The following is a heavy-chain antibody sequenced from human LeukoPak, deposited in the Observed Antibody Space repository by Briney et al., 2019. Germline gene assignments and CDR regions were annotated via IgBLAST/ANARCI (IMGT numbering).Heavy chain of an antibody. CDR1: GFTFRNSW. CDR2: IKSKTDGGTT. Sequence: GGSLRLSCAVSGFTFRNSWMHWVRQAPGKGLEWVGRIKSKTDGGTTDYAAPVQGRFTISRDDSKNTPYLQMNSLKTEDTAVYYCTSVSGYEGLFDDWGQGTLVTVSS. D-gene: IGHD5-12*01. CDR3: TSVSGYEGLFDD. V-gene: IGHV3-15*01. J-gene: IGHJ4*02.